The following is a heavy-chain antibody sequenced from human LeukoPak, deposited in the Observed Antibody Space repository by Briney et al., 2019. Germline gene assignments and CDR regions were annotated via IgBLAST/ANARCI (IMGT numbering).Heavy chain of an antibody. Sequence: GGSLRLSCAASGFTFSSYAMSWVRQAPGKGLEWVSAISGSGGSTFYADSVEGRFTISRDNSENTLHLQMNSLGAEDTAVYYCTKGASISVEMATTYWGQGTLVTVSS. J-gene: IGHJ4*02. CDR3: TKGASISVEMATTY. CDR2: ISGSGGST. CDR1: GFTFSSYA. V-gene: IGHV3-23*01. D-gene: IGHD5-24*01.